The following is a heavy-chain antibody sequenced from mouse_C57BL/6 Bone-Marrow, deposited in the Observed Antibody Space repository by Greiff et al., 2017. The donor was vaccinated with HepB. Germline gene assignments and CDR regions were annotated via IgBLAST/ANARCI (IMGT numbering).Heavy chain of an antibody. CDR2: ISDGGSYT. CDR3: ARAPYGSSEAWFAY. Sequence: EVHLVESGGGLVKPGGSLKLSCAASGFTFSSYAMSWVRQTPEKRLEWVATISDGGSYTYYPDNVKGRFTISRDNAKNNLYLQMSHLKSEDTAMYYGARAPYGSSEAWFAYWGQGTLVTVSA. V-gene: IGHV5-4*01. J-gene: IGHJ3*01. CDR1: GFTFSSYA. D-gene: IGHD1-1*01.